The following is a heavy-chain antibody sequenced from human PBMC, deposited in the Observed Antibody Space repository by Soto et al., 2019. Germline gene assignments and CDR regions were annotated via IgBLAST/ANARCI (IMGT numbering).Heavy chain of an antibody. D-gene: IGHD6-13*01. CDR3: ARDSGAKLSSS. CDR2: IVPIYRTA. J-gene: IGHJ4*02. Sequence: QVRLVQSGAEVREPGSSVKVSCKASGGTFSSYRFNWVRQARGQGLEWLGGIVPIYRTAEYAQKFQGRVTITADESTRTVYLELSSLKSQDTALYYCARDSGAKLSSSWGQGTLVTVSS. V-gene: IGHV1-69*01. CDR1: GGTFSSYR.